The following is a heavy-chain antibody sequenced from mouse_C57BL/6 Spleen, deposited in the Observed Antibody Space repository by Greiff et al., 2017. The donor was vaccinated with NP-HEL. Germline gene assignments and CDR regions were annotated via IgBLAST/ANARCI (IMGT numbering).Heavy chain of an antibody. D-gene: IGHD1-1*01. CDR1: GYTFTSYW. CDR2: IDPSDSET. Sequence: QVQLKQPGAELVRPGSSVKLSCKASGYTFTSYWMHWVKQRPIQGLEWIGNIDPSDSETHYNQKFKDKATLTVDKSSSTAYMQLSSLTSEDSAVYYCARGRLRFGTVYYYAMDYWGQGTSVTVSS. J-gene: IGHJ4*01. CDR3: ARGRLRFGTVYYYAMDY. V-gene: IGHV1-52*01.